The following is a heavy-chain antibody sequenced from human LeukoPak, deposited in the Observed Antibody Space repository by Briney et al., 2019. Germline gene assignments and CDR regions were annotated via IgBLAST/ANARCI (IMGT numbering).Heavy chain of an antibody. CDR1: GGSISSYY. V-gene: IGHV4-4*07. J-gene: IGHJ4*02. D-gene: IGHD3-16*01. CDR2: IYTSGST. CDR3: AAGDWGTVDY. Sequence: SETLSLTCTVSGGSISSYYWSWIRQPAGKGLEWIGRIYTSGSTNYNPSLKSRVTMSVDTSKNQFSLTLSSVTAADPAVSYCAAGDWGTVDYWGQGPLVTVSS.